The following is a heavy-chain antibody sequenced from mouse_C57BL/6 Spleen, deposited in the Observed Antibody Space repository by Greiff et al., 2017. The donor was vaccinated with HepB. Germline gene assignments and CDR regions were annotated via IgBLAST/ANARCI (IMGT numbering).Heavy chain of an antibody. CDR2: IYPGDGDT. CDR3: ARTGTGDAMDY. J-gene: IGHJ4*01. V-gene: IGHV1-82*01. D-gene: IGHD4-1*01. Sequence: VQLQQSGPELVKPGASVKISCKASGYAFSSSWMNWVKQRPGKGLEWIGRIYPGDGDTNYNGKFKDKATLTADKSSSTAYMQLSSLTSEDSAVYFCARTGTGDAMDYWGQGTSVTVSS. CDR1: GYAFSSSW.